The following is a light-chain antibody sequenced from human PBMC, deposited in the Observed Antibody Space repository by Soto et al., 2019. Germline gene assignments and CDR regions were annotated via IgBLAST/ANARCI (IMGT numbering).Light chain of an antibody. Sequence: DLQMTQSPSTLSASVVDRITVTCRASQSISDWLSWYQQKPGKAPKLLIYDASSLESGVPSRFSGSGSGTEFTLTISSLQPDDFATYYCQQYNYYSGTFGQGAKVDIK. CDR1: QSISDW. V-gene: IGKV1-5*01. CDR3: QQYNYYSGT. CDR2: DAS. J-gene: IGKJ1*01.